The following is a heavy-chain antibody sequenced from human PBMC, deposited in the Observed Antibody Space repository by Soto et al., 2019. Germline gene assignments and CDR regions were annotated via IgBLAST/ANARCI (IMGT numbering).Heavy chain of an antibody. V-gene: IGHV3-48*02. CDR2: ISSSSSTI. CDR3: ARAYIAVAGAELVADTYNWFDP. CDR1: GFTFSSYS. Sequence: GGSLRLSCAASGFTFSSYSMNWVRQAPGKGLEWVSYISSSSSTIYYADSVKGRFTISRDNAKNSLYLQMNSLRDEDTAVYYCARAYIAVAGAELVADTYNWFDPWGQGTLVTVSS. D-gene: IGHD6-19*01. J-gene: IGHJ5*02.